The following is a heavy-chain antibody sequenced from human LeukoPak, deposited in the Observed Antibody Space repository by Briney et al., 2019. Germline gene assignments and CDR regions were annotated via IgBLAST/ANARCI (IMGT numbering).Heavy chain of an antibody. CDR3: AKPVEDYVWGSYRHPNWFDP. CDR1: GYTFTGYY. Sequence: GSVKVFCKASGYTFTGYYMHWVRQAPGQGLEWMGWINPNSGGTNYAQKFQGRVTMTRDTSISTAYMELSRLRSDDTAVYYCAKPVEDYVWGSYRHPNWFDPWGQGTLVTVSS. J-gene: IGHJ5*02. D-gene: IGHD3-16*02. V-gene: IGHV1-2*02. CDR2: INPNSGGT.